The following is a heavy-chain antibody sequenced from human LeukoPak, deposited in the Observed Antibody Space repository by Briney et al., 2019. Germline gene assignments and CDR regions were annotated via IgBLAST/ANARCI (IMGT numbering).Heavy chain of an antibody. Sequence: SVKVSCKASGGTFSSYAISWVRQAPGQGLEWMGGIIPIFGTANYAQKFQGRVTITADESTSTAYMELSSLRSGDTAVYYCARTVVGAYYYYYYMDVWGKGTTVTVSS. CDR1: GGTFSSYA. J-gene: IGHJ6*03. CDR2: IIPIFGTA. CDR3: ARTVVGAYYYYYYMDV. V-gene: IGHV1-69*13. D-gene: IGHD2-15*01.